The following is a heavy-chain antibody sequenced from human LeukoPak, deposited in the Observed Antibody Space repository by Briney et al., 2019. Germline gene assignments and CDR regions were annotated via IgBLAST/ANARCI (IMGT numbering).Heavy chain of an antibody. CDR3: ARVVAYYYGSGSHDAFDI. CDR1: GGTFSSYA. J-gene: IGHJ3*02. V-gene: IGHV1-69*05. Sequence: EASVKVSCKASGGTFSSYAISWVRQAPGQGLEWMGGIIPIFGTANYAQKFQGRVTITTDGSTSTAYMELSSLRSEDTAVYYCARVVAYYYGSGSHDAFDIWGQGTMVTVSS. CDR2: IIPIFGTA. D-gene: IGHD3-10*01.